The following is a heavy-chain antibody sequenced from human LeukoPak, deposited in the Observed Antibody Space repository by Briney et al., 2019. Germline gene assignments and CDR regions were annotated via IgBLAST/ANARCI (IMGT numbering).Heavy chain of an antibody. CDR1: GFTFGSYG. Sequence: GSLRLSCAASGFTFGSYGMSWVRQVPGKGLEWVSGISAGGGGTYYADSVKGRFTISRDNSKNTLYLQMNSLRAEDTAIYYCAKRFRGSSGLYYFDYWGQGTLVTVSS. V-gene: IGHV3-23*01. CDR2: ISAGGGGT. J-gene: IGHJ4*02. D-gene: IGHD6-13*01. CDR3: AKRFRGSSGLYYFDY.